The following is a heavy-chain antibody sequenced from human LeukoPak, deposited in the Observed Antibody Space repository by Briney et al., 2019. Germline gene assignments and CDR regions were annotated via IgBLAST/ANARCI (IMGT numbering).Heavy chain of an antibody. CDR3: AKVVAREITLIVVANDY. CDR2: ISGSGSST. CDR1: GFTFSSYA. Sequence: GGSLRLSCAAPGFTFSSYAMSWVRQAPGKGLEWVSPISGSGSSTYYADSVKGRFTISRDHSKSTLYLQMNSLTAEDTATYYCAKVVAREITLIVVANDYWGQGTLVTVSS. V-gene: IGHV3-23*01. J-gene: IGHJ4*02. D-gene: IGHD3-22*01.